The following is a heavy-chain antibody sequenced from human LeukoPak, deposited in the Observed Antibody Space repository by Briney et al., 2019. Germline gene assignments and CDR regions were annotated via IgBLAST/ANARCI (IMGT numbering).Heavy chain of an antibody. D-gene: IGHD1-26*01. V-gene: IGHV3-23*01. J-gene: IGHJ4*02. CDR3: AKAHTPIGSYFDY. Sequence: PGGSLRLSCAASGFTFSSYAMSWVRQASGKGLEWVSAISGSGGSTYYADSVKGRFTISRDNSKNTLYLQMNSLRAEDTAVYYCAKAHTPIGSYFDYWGQGTLVTVSS. CDR2: ISGSGGST. CDR1: GFTFSSYA.